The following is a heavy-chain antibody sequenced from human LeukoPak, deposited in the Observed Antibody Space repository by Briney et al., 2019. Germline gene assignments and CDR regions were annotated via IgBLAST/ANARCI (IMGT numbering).Heavy chain of an antibody. CDR1: GYTFTRYF. J-gene: IGHJ3*02. Sequence: ASVKVSCKASGYTFTRYFMHWVRQAPGQGLEWMGWISAYNGNTNYAQKLQGRVTMTTDTSTSTAYMELRSLRSDDTAVYYCAIQNYDILTGDAFDIWGQGTMVTVSS. CDR2: ISAYNGNT. CDR3: AIQNYDILTGDAFDI. V-gene: IGHV1-18*04. D-gene: IGHD3-9*01.